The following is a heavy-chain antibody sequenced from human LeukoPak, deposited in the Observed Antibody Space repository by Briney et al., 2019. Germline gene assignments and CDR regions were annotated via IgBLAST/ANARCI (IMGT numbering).Heavy chain of an antibody. J-gene: IGHJ6*02. CDR3: AKDREDYYYYGMDV. CDR2: ISWNSGRI. CDR1: GFTFDDYA. D-gene: IGHD1-26*01. Sequence: PGRSLRLSCVASGFTFDDYAMPWVRQAPGKGLEWVSGISWNSGRIGYADSVKGRFTISRDNAKNSLYPQMNSLRAEDTALYYCAKDREDYYYYGMDVWGQGTTVTVSS. V-gene: IGHV3-9*01.